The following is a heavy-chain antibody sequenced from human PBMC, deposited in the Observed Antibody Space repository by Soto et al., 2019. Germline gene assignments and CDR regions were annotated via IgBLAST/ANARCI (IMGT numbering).Heavy chain of an antibody. CDR3: AKSGQSSWANMDV. CDR1: GFTFSSYA. CDR2: ISGSGDKT. D-gene: IGHD2-2*01. V-gene: IGHV3-23*01. Sequence: EVQLLESGGGLVQPGGSLRLSCAASGFTFSSYAKNWDRQAPGKGLEWVSTISGSGDKTYYADAVKGRFTISRDNSKTTLSLQMTSLRAEDTAVYYCAKSGQSSWANMDVWGQGTTVTVSS. J-gene: IGHJ6*02.